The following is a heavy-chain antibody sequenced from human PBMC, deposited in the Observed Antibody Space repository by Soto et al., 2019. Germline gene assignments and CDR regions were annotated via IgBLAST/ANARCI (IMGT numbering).Heavy chain of an antibody. J-gene: IGHJ4*02. CDR2: ISGSGGST. CDR3: AKSGAVHPAGMVY. V-gene: IGHV3-23*01. D-gene: IGHD6-19*01. Sequence: LRLSCAASGFTFSSYAMSWVRQAPGKGLEWVSAISGSGGSTYYADSVKGRFTISRDNSKNTLYLQMNSLRAEDTAVYYCAKSGAVHPAGMVYWGQGTLVTVSS. CDR1: GFTFSSYA.